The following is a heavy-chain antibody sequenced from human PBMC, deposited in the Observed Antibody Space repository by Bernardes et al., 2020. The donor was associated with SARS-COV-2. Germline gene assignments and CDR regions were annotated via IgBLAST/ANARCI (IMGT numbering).Heavy chain of an antibody. CDR1: GGSFSNSNDY. Sequence: SETLSLTCAVAGGSFSNSNDYWVWIRQPPGKGLEWVGSIYYEGSTSYNPALKSRVTISVDMSNNHFYVKVTSVTAADTAMYYCARRSHVGPSIWGQGTMVTVSS. V-gene: IGHV4-39*07. CDR2: IYYEGST. D-gene: IGHD1-26*01. CDR3: ARRSHVGPSI. J-gene: IGHJ3*02.